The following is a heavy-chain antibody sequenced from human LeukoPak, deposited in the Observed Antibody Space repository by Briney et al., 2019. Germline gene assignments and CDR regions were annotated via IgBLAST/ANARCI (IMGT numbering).Heavy chain of an antibody. CDR1: GFTFSDYY. D-gene: IGHD2-15*01. CDR2: ISSSGSTI. Sequence: PGGSLRPSCAASGFTFSDYYMSWIRQAPGKGLEWVSYISSSGSTIYYADSVKGRFTISRDNAKNSLYLQMNSLRAEDTAVYYCAKSSVVVVAAIPDYWGQGTLVTVPS. V-gene: IGHV3-11*01. CDR3: AKSSVVVVAAIPDY. J-gene: IGHJ4*02.